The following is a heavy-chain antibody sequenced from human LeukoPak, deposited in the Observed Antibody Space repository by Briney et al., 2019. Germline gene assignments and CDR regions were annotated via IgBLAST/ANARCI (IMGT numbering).Heavy chain of an antibody. V-gene: IGHV1-69*05. Sequence: GASVKVSCKASGGTFSSYAISWVRQAPGQGLEWMGGIIPIFGTANYAQKLQGRVTMTTDTSTSTAYMELRSLRSDDTAVYYCARDWRGDYGRWFDPWGQGTLVTVSS. CDR1: GGTFSSYA. D-gene: IGHD4-17*01. J-gene: IGHJ5*02. CDR3: ARDWRGDYGRWFDP. CDR2: IIPIFGTA.